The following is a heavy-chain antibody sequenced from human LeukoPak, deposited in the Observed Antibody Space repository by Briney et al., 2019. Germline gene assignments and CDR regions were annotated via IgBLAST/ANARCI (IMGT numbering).Heavy chain of an antibody. CDR1: GFTFSSYG. CDR2: IRYDGSNK. V-gene: IGHV3-30*02. CDR3: AKGTRFLEWSFRYYYYMDV. D-gene: IGHD3-3*01. J-gene: IGHJ6*03. Sequence: PGGSLRLSRAASGFTFSSYGMHWVRQAPGKGLEWVAFIRYDGSNKYYADSVKGRFTISRDNSKNTLYLQMNSLRAEDTAVYYCAKGTRFLEWSFRYYYYMDVWGKGTTVTVSS.